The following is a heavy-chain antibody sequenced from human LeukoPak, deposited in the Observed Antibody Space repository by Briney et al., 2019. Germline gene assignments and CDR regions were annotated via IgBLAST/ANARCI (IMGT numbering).Heavy chain of an antibody. Sequence: SETPSLTCAVYGGSFSGYYWSWIRQPAGKGLEWIGRIYTSGSTNYNPSLKSRVTMSVDTSKNQFSLKLSSVTAADTAVYFCARGGYYGSGNDFRFDPWGQGTLVTVSS. D-gene: IGHD3-10*01. J-gene: IGHJ5*02. CDR3: ARGGYYGSGNDFRFDP. CDR2: IYTSGST. CDR1: GGSFSGYY. V-gene: IGHV4-59*10.